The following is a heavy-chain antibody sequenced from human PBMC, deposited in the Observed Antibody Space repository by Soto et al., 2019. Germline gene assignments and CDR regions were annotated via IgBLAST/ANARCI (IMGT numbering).Heavy chain of an antibody. CDR3: GRVPRYSFPTSDSLDQ. D-gene: IGHD5-18*01. Sequence: QVHLVQSGTEVRKPGSSVTVSCKVSGGTFSTYTISWVRQAPGQGLQWMGGITPILRETTYAQNFQGRVSITAVISATTAYMELSDLTSEYTSVYYCGRVPRYSFPTSDSLDQWGQGTRVTVSS. V-gene: IGHV1-69*06. CDR1: GGTFSTYT. J-gene: IGHJ4*02. CDR2: ITPILRET.